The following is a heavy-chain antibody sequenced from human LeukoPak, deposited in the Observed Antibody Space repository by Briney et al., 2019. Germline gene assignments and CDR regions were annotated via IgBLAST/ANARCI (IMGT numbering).Heavy chain of an antibody. J-gene: IGHJ1*01. V-gene: IGHV3-15*01. CDR3: TTGPEQWLVEYFQH. CDR2: IKSKTDGGTT. Sequence: PGGSLRLSCAASGFTFSNAWMSWVRQAPGKGLEWVGRIKSKTDGGTTDYAAPVKGRFTISRDDSKNTLYLQMNSLKTEDTAVYYCTTGPEQWLVEYFQHWGQGTLVTVSS. D-gene: IGHD6-19*01. CDR1: GFTFSNAW.